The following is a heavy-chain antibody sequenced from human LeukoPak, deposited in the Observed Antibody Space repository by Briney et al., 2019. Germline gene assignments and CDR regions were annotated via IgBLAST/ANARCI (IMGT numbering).Heavy chain of an antibody. V-gene: IGHV3-66*01. Sequence: PGGSLRLSCAASGITVSSNYMSWVRQAPGKGLEWVSVIYSGGSTYYADSVKGRFTISRDNAKNSLYLQMNSLRAEDTAVYYCARGPLGYHDAFDIWGQGTMVTVSS. J-gene: IGHJ3*02. D-gene: IGHD5-18*01. CDR2: IYSGGST. CDR3: ARGPLGYHDAFDI. CDR1: GITVSSNY.